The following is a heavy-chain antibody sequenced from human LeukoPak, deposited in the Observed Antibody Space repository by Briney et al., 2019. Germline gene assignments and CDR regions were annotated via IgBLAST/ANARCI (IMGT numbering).Heavy chain of an antibody. D-gene: IGHD3-22*01. J-gene: IGHJ3*02. CDR3: ASAYYYDSSGYLAFDI. Sequence: ASVKVSCKASGYTFTSYGISWVRQAPGQGLEWMGWISAYNCNTNYAQKLQGRVTMTTDTSTSTAYMELRSLRSDDTAVYYCASAYYYDSSGYLAFDIWGQGTMVTVSS. CDR2: ISAYNCNT. CDR1: GYTFTSYG. V-gene: IGHV1-18*01.